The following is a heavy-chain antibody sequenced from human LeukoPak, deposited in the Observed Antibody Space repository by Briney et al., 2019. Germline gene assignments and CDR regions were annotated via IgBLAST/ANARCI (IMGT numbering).Heavy chain of an antibody. V-gene: IGHV1-46*01. D-gene: IGHD2-21*02. CDR3: ARSNYCGGDCSFDY. Sequence: ASVKVSCKASGYTFTSNYIHWVRQAPGQGLEWMGIINPSGGSTNYAQKFQGRVTMTRDMSTSTVYMELSSLRSEDTAVYYCARSNYCGGDCSFDYWGQGTLVTVSS. J-gene: IGHJ4*02. CDR2: INPSGGST. CDR1: GYTFTSNY.